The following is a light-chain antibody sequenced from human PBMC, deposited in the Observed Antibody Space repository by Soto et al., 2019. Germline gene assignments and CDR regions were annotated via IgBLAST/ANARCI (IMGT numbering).Light chain of an antibody. CDR2: EVS. J-gene: IGLJ1*01. V-gene: IGLV2-14*01. Sequence: QSALTQPASVSGSPGQSITISCTGTSSDVGGYNYVSWYQQHPGKAPKLMIYEVSNRPSGVSNRFSGSKSGNTASLTISGLQADDEADYSCSSYTGSSTLYVFGTGTKLIVL. CDR1: SSDVGGYNY. CDR3: SSYTGSSTLYV.